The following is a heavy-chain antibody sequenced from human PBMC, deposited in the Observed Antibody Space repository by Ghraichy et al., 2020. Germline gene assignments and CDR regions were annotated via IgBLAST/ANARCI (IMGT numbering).Heavy chain of an antibody. CDR3: ARMEYSSGWYDY. CDR1: GFTFSSYA. D-gene: IGHD6-19*01. Sequence: GGSLRLSCAASGFTFSSYAMHWVRQAPGKGLEYVSAISSNGGSTYYANSVKGRFTISRDNSKNTLYLQMGSLRAEDMAVYYCARMEYSSGWYDYWGQGTLVTVSS. V-gene: IGHV3-64*01. CDR2: ISSNGGST. J-gene: IGHJ4*02.